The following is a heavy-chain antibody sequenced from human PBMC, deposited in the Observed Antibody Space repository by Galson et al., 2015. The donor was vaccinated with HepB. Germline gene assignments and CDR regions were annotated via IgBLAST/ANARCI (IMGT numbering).Heavy chain of an antibody. CDR3: TRHYYVSGSDVDY. D-gene: IGHD3-10*01. J-gene: IGHJ4*02. V-gene: IGHV5-10-1*01. CDR2: IDPRDSIA. CDR1: GYGFTSYW. Sequence: QSGAEVKKPGESLRISCKGSGYGFTSYWISWVRQMPGKGLDWMGKIDPRDSIANYSPSFQGLVTISVDRSISTAYLQWSSLKASDTAIYYCTRHYYVSGSDVDYWGQGTLVTVSS.